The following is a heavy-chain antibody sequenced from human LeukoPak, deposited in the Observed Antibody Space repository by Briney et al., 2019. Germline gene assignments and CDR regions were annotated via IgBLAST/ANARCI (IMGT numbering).Heavy chain of an antibody. CDR2: IYTSGST. Sequence: PSETLSLTCTVSGGSVSSGGYCWNWIRQPAGKGLEWIGRIYTSGSTNYNPSLKSRVTVLVDTSKNQFSLKLSSVTAADTAVYYCARAEAETYYDSWSGYRAFDIWGQGTMVTVSS. J-gene: IGHJ3*02. V-gene: IGHV4-61*02. CDR3: ARAEAETYYDSWSGYRAFDI. CDR1: GGSVSSGGYC. D-gene: IGHD3-3*01.